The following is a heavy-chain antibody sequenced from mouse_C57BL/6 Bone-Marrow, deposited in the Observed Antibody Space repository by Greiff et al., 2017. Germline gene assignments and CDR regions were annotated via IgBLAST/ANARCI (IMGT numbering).Heavy chain of an antibody. V-gene: IGHV1-22*01. CDR3: ARENYDYDVAWFAY. J-gene: IGHJ3*01. Sequence: VQLQQSGPELVKPGASVKMSCKASGYTFTDYNMHWVKQSHEKSLEWIGYINPNNGGTSYNQKFKGKATLTVNKSSSTAYLELRSLTSEDSAVYYCARENYDYDVAWFAYCGQGTLVTVSA. CDR1: GYTFTDYN. CDR2: INPNNGGT. D-gene: IGHD2-4*01.